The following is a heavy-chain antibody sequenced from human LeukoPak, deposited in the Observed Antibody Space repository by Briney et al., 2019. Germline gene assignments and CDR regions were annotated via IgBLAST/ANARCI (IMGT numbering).Heavy chain of an antibody. CDR1: GYTFTGYY. CDR3: ARLRFDYYGSGSYGYFDY. CDR2: INPNSGGT. V-gene: IGHV1-2*02. Sequence: ASLKVSCKASGYTFTGYYMHWVRQAPGHRLEWMGWINPNSGGTNYAQKFQGRVTMTRDTSISTAYMELSRLRSDDTAVYYCARLRFDYYGSGSYGYFDYWGQGTLVTVSS. J-gene: IGHJ4*02. D-gene: IGHD3-10*01.